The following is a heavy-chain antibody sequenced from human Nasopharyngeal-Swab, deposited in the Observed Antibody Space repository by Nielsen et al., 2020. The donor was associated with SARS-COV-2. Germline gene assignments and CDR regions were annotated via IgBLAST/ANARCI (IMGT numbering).Heavy chain of an antibody. V-gene: IGHV4-34*01. J-gene: IGHJ6*03. Sequence: SETLSLTCAVYGGSFSGYYWSWIRQPLGKGLEWIGEINHSGSTNYNPSLKSRVTISVDTSKNQFSLKLSSVTAADTAVYYCARVPGYYYYYMDVWGKGTTVTVSS. CDR2: INHSGST. CDR3: ARVPGYYYYYMDV. CDR1: GGSFSGYY.